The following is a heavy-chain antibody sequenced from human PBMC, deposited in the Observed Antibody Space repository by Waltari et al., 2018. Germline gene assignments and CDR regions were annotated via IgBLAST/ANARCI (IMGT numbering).Heavy chain of an antibody. Sequence: QLLLQESGPGPVRPSQTLSLTCTVSGGSVSSTSFSWAGVRQPPGKGREWMGTLYYGGDTYYNPSLKSRITLSVDTSKNQFSLDLMSVTAADTAMYYCARQGFYGSAKHFDDWGQGTVVAVSS. CDR3: ARQGFYGSAKHFDD. CDR1: GGSVSSTSFS. J-gene: IGHJ4*02. D-gene: IGHD3-10*01. V-gene: IGHV4-39*01. CDR2: LYYGGDT.